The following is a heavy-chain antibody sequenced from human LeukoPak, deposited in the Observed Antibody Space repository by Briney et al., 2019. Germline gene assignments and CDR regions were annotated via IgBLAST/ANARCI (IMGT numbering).Heavy chain of an antibody. Sequence: SETLSLTCTVSGGPISSYYWSWIRQPPGKGLEWIGYIYYSGSTNYNPSLKSRVTISVDTSKNQFSLKLSSVTAADTAVYYCARHGRVAAAGTWDWFDPWGQGTLVTVSS. D-gene: IGHD6-13*01. V-gene: IGHV4-59*08. CDR3: ARHGRVAAAGTWDWFDP. CDR1: GGPISSYY. J-gene: IGHJ5*02. CDR2: IYYSGST.